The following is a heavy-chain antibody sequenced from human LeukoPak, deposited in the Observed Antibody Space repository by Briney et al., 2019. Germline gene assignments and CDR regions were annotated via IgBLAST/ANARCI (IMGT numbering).Heavy chain of an antibody. J-gene: IGHJ6*03. CDR3: ARVFEGYSYYYYYYMDV. V-gene: IGHV3-11*01. D-gene: IGHD2-15*01. Sequence: PGGSLRLSCAASGFTFSDYYMSWIRQAPGKGLEWVSYISSSGSTIYYADSVKGRFTISRDNAKNSLYLQMNSLRAEDTAVYYCARVFEGYSYYYYYYMDVWGKGTTVTISS. CDR1: GFTFSDYY. CDR2: ISSSGSTI.